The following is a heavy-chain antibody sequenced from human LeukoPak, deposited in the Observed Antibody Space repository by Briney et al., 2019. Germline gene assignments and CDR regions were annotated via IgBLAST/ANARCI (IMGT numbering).Heavy chain of an antibody. CDR1: GGSITSISYD. Sequence: PPETLSLTCTVSGGSITSISYDWGWIRQPPGKGLEGIGRIYNSGTTNYNPSLKSRATIAEDPSNNQFALKLSSVTAAHTGIYYCARTFRFAGAYKIYQYYDMDNWGKGTTVTVSS. CDR2: IYNSGTT. D-gene: IGHD3-16*01. J-gene: IGHJ6*04. V-gene: IGHV4-39*06. CDR3: ARTFRFAGAYKIYQYYDMDN.